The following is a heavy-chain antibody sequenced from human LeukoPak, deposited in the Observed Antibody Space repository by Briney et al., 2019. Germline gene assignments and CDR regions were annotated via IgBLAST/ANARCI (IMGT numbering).Heavy chain of an antibody. CDR2: ISSSSSYI. V-gene: IGHV3-21*01. Sequence: PGGSLRLSCAASGFTFSSYTMNWVRQAPVRQAPGKGLEWVSSISSSSSYIYYADSVKGRFTISRDNAKNSLYLQMNSLRAEDTAVYYCARVAGYCSSTSNCYSDYWGQGTLVIVSS. J-gene: IGHJ4*02. CDR1: GFTFSSYT. CDR3: ARVAGYCSSTSNCYSDY. D-gene: IGHD2-2*01.